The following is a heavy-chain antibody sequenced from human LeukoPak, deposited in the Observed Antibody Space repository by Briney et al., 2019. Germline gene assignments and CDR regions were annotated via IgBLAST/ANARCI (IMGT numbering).Heavy chain of an antibody. V-gene: IGHV3-23*01. Sequence: GGSLRLSCTASGFTFSSYAMSWVRQAPVKGLEWVSAITGNGYSTFYADSVKGRFTISRDNSKNTLYPQMNSLRAEDTALYYCAKVYADNWFDPWGQGTLVTVSS. CDR1: GFTFSSYA. J-gene: IGHJ5*02. D-gene: IGHD5/OR15-5a*01. CDR3: AKVYADNWFDP. CDR2: ITGNGYST.